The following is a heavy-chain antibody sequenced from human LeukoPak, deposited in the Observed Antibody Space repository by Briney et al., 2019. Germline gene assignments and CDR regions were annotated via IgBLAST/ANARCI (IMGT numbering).Heavy chain of an antibody. D-gene: IGHD2-2*01. CDR3: ASQLTSGFSAFDI. CDR2: IYTSGST. J-gene: IGHJ3*02. CDR1: GGSISSGSYY. V-gene: IGHV4-61*02. Sequence: SETLSLTCIVSGGSISSGSYYWSWIRQPAGKGLEWIGRIYTSGSTNYNPSLKSRVTISVDTSKNQFPLKLSSVTAADTAVYYCASQLTSGFSAFDIWGQGTMVTVSS.